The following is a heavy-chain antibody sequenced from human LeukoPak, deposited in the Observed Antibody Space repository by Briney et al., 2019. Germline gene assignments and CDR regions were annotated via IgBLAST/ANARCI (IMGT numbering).Heavy chain of an antibody. J-gene: IGHJ4*02. D-gene: IGHD1-1*01. V-gene: IGHV3-11*06. CDR1: GFTFSASY. Sequence: GGSLRLSCAASGFTFSASYMTWVRQAPGKGLEWLSYISGSGDDTNYADSVRGRFTISRDNAKNSLYLQMNSLRVEDTAVYYCARDPRTVRIWGQGTLVTVSS. CDR2: ISGSGDDT. CDR3: ARDPRTVRI.